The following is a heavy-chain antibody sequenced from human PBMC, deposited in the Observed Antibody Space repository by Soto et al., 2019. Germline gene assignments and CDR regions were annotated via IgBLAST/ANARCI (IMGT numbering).Heavy chain of an antibody. J-gene: IGHJ3*02. V-gene: IGHV1-69*04. D-gene: IGHD3-9*01. CDR1: GGTFSSYT. CDR3: AREFTRYYDILTGGSLDI. CDR2: IIPILGIA. Sequence: GASVKASCKASGGTFSSYTISWVRQAPGQGLEWMGRIIPILGIANYAQKFQGRVTITADKSTSTAYMELSSLRSEDTAVYYCAREFTRYYDILTGGSLDIWGQGTMVTVSS.